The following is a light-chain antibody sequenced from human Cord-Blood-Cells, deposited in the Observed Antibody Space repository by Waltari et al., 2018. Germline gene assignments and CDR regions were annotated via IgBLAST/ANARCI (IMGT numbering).Light chain of an antibody. V-gene: IGKV1-39*01. J-gene: IGKJ3*01. CDR1: QSITTY. Sequence: DLQMTQSPSSPSASVRDRVTITCRASQSITTYLNWYQQKPGKAPKILIYAASSLQSEVPSMCRGSGSGTDFTLTISSLQTEDFATYYCQQRYSTIFTFGPGTKVDIK. CDR2: AAS. CDR3: QQRYSTIFT.